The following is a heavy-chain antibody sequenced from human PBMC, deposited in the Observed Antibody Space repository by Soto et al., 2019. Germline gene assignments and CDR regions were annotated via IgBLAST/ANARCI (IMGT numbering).Heavy chain of an antibody. J-gene: IGHJ3*02. Sequence: EVQLVESGGDLVQPGRSLRLSCAASGFSFDDYAMHWVRQAPGKGLEWVSGISWNSCSIGYADSVKGRFTISRDNAENSLFLQMNSLRTEDTALYYCAKARLWSGFFAFDIWGQGTMVTVSS. CDR1: GFSFDDYA. CDR2: ISWNSCSI. D-gene: IGHD3-3*01. CDR3: AKARLWSGFFAFDI. V-gene: IGHV3-9*01.